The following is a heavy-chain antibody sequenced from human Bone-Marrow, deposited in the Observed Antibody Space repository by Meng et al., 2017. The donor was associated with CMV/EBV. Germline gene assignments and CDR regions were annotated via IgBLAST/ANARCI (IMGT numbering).Heavy chain of an antibody. Sequence: GGSLRLSCAASGFTFSSYGMHWVRQAPGKGLEWVANIKQDGSEKYYVDSVKGRFTISRDNAKNLLYLQMNSLRAEDTAVYYCARDPVEVGAGGMDVWGQGTTVTVSS. CDR2: IKQDGSEK. D-gene: IGHD1-26*01. V-gene: IGHV3-7*01. CDR1: GFTFSSYG. CDR3: ARDPVEVGAGGMDV. J-gene: IGHJ6*02.